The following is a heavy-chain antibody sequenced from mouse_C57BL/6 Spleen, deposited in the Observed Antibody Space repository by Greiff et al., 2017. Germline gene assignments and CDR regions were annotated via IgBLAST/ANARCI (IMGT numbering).Heavy chain of an antibody. V-gene: IGHV1-22*01. J-gene: IGHJ4*01. Sequence: EVQLQQSGPELVKPGASVKMSCKASGYTFTDYNMHWVKQSHGKSLEWIGYINPNDGGTSYNQKFKGKATLTVNTSSSTAYMELRSLTSEDSAVYDCAISHFYYGKQEGAMDYWGQGTSVTVSS. D-gene: IGHD1-2*01. CDR2: INPNDGGT. CDR3: AISHFYYGKQEGAMDY. CDR1: GYTFTDYN.